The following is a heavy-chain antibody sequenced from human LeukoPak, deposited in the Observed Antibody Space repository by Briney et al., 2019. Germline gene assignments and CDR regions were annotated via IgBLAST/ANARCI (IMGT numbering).Heavy chain of an antibody. V-gene: IGHV4-39*01. D-gene: IGHD2-2*03. CDR3: ARHGGYCSSTSCRRNWFDP. CDR1: GGSISSSSYY. CDR2: IYYSGST. J-gene: IGHJ5*02. Sequence: SETLSLTCTVSGGSISSSSYYWGWIRQPPGKGLEWIGSIYYSGSTYYNPSLKSRATISVDTSKNQFSLKLSSVTAADTAVYYCARHGGYCSSTSCRRNWFDPWGQGTLVTVSS.